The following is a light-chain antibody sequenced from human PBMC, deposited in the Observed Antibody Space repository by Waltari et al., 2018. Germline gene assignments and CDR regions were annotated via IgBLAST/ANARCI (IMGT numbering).Light chain of an antibody. CDR3: QSADGSGAYRA. Sequence: SYRLTQPPSVSVPPGQTARITCSGDALPTHTSYWYQQKAGKAPVLVLYKDTERASGIPERFSGSSSGTTVTLTIRGDQAEDEADYYCQSADGSGAYRAFGGGTKLTVL. CDR2: KDT. V-gene: IGLV3-25*03. J-gene: IGLJ2*01. CDR1: ALPTHT.